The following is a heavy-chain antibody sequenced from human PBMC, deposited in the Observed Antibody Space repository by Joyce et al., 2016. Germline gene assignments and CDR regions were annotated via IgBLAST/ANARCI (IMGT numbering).Heavy chain of an antibody. J-gene: IGHJ3*01. CDR3: AREVDKVSDSDAFDV. V-gene: IGHV4-31*02. Sequence: QLQLQESGPGLVKPSQTLSLICSVSGGSIPSHNHFWSWIRHRPGKGLEWIGYIHYSGNAYYNPSFASRVTISVDTSKNQFSLYVWSVTAADSAVYYCAREVDKVSDSDAFDVWGQGTMVTVSS. CDR2: IHYSGNA. D-gene: IGHD2-21*02. CDR1: GGSIPSHNHF.